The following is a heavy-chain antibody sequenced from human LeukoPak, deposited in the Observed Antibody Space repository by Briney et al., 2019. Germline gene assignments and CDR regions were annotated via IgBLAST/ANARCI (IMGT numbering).Heavy chain of an antibody. V-gene: IGHV4-34*01. Sequence: SETLSLTCAVYGGSFSGYYWSWIRQPPGKGLEWIGEINHSGSTYYNPSLKSRLTISVDTSKNQFSLKLSSMTAADTAVYYCARGISTTGTDYWGQGTLVTVSS. CDR2: INHSGST. CDR3: ARGISTTGTDY. J-gene: IGHJ4*02. D-gene: IGHD1-1*01. CDR1: GGSFSGYY.